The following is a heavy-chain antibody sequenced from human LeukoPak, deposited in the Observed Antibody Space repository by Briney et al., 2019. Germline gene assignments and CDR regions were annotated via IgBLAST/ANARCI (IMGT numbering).Heavy chain of an antibody. V-gene: IGHV1-2*02. J-gene: IGHJ4*02. Sequence: GSSVKASCKASGYTFTGYYMHWVRQAPGQGLEWMGWINPNSGGTNYAQKFQGRVTMTRDTPISTAYMELSRLRSDDTAVYYCAILVVAATFDYWGQGTLVTVSS. CDR1: GYTFTGYY. CDR3: AILVVAATFDY. CDR2: INPNSGGT. D-gene: IGHD2-15*01.